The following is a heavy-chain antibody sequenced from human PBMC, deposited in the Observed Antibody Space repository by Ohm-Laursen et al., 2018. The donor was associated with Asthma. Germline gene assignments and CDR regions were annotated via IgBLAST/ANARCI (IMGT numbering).Heavy chain of an antibody. CDR2: IIPFSGPT. CDR1: GGTFSSYA. D-gene: IGHD2-15*01. V-gene: IGHV1-69*01. J-gene: IGHJ4*02. Sequence: SSVKVSCKASGGTFSSYAITWVRQAPGQGLEWMGGIIPFSGPTHYAQDFQSRVTITADESTSTAYMELSSLRSEDTAVYYCARVRVAAFDYWGQGTLVTVPS. CDR3: ARVRVAAFDY.